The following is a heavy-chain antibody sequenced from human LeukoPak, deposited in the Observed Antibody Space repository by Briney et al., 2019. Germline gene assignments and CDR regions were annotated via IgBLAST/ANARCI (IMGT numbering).Heavy chain of an antibody. CDR2: ISYDGSNK. Sequence: GSLTLSCAASGFTFSSYAMHWVRQAPGKGLEWVAVISYDGSNKYYADSVKGRFTISRDNSKNTLYLQMNSLRAEDTAVYYCARGDGSGRQQLEGGFAYSAQRSLVTVSS. CDR1: GFTFSSYA. D-gene: IGHD6-13*01. CDR3: ARGDGSGRQQLEGGFAY. J-gene: IGHJ4*02. V-gene: IGHV3-30*04.